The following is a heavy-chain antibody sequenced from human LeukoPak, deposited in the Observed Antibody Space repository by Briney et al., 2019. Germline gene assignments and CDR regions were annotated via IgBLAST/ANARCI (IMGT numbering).Heavy chain of an antibody. D-gene: IGHD6-13*01. CDR2: IDWDDDK. J-gene: IGHJ4*02. Sequence: RESGPALVKPTQTLTLTCTFSGFSLSTSGMCVSWIRQPPGKALEWLARIDWDDDKYYSTSLKTRLTISKDTSKNQVVLAMTNMDPVDTATYYCARTLSIAAAGTPFDYWGQGTLVTVSS. CDR1: GFSLSTSGMC. CDR3: ARTLSIAAAGTPFDY. V-gene: IGHV2-70*11.